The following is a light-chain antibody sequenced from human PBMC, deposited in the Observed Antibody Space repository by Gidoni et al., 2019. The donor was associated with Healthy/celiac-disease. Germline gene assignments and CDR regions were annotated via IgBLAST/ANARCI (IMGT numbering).Light chain of an antibody. V-gene: IGKV3-20*01. CDR3: QQYGSSPMYT. Sequence: EIVLTQSPGTLSLSPGERATLSCRASQSVSSSYLAWYQQKPGQAPRLLIYGASSRATGIPDRFSGSGSGTDFTLTISRLEPEDFAVYYCQQYGSSPMYTLGQXTKLEIK. J-gene: IGKJ2*01. CDR2: GAS. CDR1: QSVSSSY.